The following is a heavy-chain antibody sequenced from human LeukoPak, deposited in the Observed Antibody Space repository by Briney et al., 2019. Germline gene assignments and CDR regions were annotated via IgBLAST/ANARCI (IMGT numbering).Heavy chain of an antibody. V-gene: IGHV3-11*01. CDR3: ARGGTEVEPSHDAFDI. CDR2: ISSSGSTI. J-gene: IGHJ3*02. CDR1: GYTFSDYY. Sequence: GGSLRLSCAASGYTFSDYYMSWLRQAPGKGLEWVSYISSSGSTIYYADSVKGRFTISRDNANNSLYLQMNSLRAEDTAVYYCARGGTEVEPSHDAFDIWGQGTMVTVSS. D-gene: IGHD3-16*01.